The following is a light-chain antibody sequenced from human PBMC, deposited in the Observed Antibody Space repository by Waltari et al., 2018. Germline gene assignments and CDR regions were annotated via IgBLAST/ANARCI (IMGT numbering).Light chain of an antibody. CDR3: ELYDSSPPGYT. CDR1: QTVRSSY. Sequence: EIVLTQSPGTLSLSPGERATLSCRASQTVRSSYIAWYQQRTGQAPRLLIHGASSRATGIPDRFSGSGSGTDFTLTISGLEPDDFAVYFCELYDSSPPGYTFGQGTKLEI. CDR2: GAS. J-gene: IGKJ2*01. V-gene: IGKV3-20*01.